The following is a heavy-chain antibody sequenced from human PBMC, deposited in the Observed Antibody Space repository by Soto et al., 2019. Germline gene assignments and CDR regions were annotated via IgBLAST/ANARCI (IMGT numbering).Heavy chain of an antibody. J-gene: IGHJ5*01. CDR1: GHRLSRNIAA. CDR3: VRLIGNSWLDF. V-gene: IGHV6-1*01. Sequence: QTPALSCAISGHRLSRNIAAWNWIRLAPSSGLEWLGRTYYRSKWYNDYAESVRSRISINPDTSKNQFSLHLNSVTPEDTAVYYCVRLIGNSWLDFWGKGTLVTVS. CDR2: TYYRSKWYN. D-gene: IGHD1-26*01.